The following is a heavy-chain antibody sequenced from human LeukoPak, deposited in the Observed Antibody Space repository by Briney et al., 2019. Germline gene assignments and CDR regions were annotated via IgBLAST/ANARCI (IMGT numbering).Heavy chain of an antibody. D-gene: IGHD6-13*01. Sequence: PSETLSLTCTVSGGSISSYYWSWIRQPAGRGLEWIGRIYTSGSTNYNPSLKSRVTMSVDTSKNQFSLKLSSVTAADTAVYYCAREPGYMDQGIAAAGFGGANDAFDIWGQGTMVTVSS. CDR2: IYTSGST. J-gene: IGHJ3*02. CDR1: GGSISSYY. CDR3: AREPGYMDQGIAAAGFGGANDAFDI. V-gene: IGHV4-4*07.